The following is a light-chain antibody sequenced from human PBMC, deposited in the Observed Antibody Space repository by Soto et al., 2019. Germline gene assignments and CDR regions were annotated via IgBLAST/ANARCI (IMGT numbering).Light chain of an antibody. CDR3: AAWDDGVGGPA. J-gene: IGLJ3*02. CDR1: NSNIGNKY. V-gene: IGLV1-47*01. CDR2: RNN. Sequence: QSVLTQPPSASGTPGQRVTISCSGSNSNIGNKYVYWYQQLPGTAPKLLMYRNNHRPSGVPDRFSGSKSGTSAFLAISGLRSEDXADYYCAAWDDGVGGPAFGGGTKVTVL.